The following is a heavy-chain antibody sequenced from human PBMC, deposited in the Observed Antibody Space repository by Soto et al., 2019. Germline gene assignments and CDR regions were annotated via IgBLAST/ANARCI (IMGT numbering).Heavy chain of an antibody. J-gene: IGHJ6*02. CDR2: IIPIFGQP. Sequence: SVKVSCKLSGGTFTNYAFSWVRQAPGQGLEWMGGIIPIFGQPDYAQNFQGRVTIPADESTRTASMELSSVRSDDTAVYYCARERSVGYCITTTCPKPVYYYAMDVWGQGTTVTVS. CDR3: ARERSVGYCITTTCPKPVYYYAMDV. CDR1: GGTFTNYA. D-gene: IGHD2-2*01. V-gene: IGHV1-69*13.